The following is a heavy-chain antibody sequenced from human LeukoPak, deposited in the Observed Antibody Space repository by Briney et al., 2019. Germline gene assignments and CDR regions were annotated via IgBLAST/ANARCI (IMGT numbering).Heavy chain of an antibody. V-gene: IGHV3-30*02. J-gene: IGHJ4*02. CDR2: IQYDAGNR. CDR3: AKSFTGSYLDYFDY. D-gene: IGHD1-26*01. CDR1: GFTFSSFG. Sequence: GGSLRLSCAASGFTFSSFGMRWVRQAPGKGLEWVAFIQYDAGNRQYADSVKGRFTISRDNSKTTLYMRMNSLTAEDTAVYYCAKSFTGSYLDYFDYWGQGTLVTVSS.